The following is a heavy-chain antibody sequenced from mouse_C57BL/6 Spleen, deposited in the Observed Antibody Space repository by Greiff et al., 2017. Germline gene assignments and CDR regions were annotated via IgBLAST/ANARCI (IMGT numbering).Heavy chain of an antibody. V-gene: IGHV5-6*01. D-gene: IGHD4-1*01. CDR2: ISSGGSYT. J-gene: IGHJ3*01. Sequence: EVQLVESGGDLVKPGGSLKLSCAASGFTFSSYGMSWVRQTPDKRLEWVATISSGGSYTYYPDSVKGRFTISRDNAKNTRYLQLSSLKSEDTALYYCASLGRGFAYWGQGTLVTVSA. CDR3: ASLGRGFAY. CDR1: GFTFSSYG.